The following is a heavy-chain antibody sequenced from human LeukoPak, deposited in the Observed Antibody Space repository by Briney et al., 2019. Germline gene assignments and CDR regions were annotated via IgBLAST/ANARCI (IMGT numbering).Heavy chain of an antibody. J-gene: IGHJ4*02. CDR3: VRGPVVRGSYFED. V-gene: IGHV3-7*01. D-gene: IGHD2-21*01. CDR2: IKQDGSEK. Sequence: GGSLRLSCAASGFTFSSYWMSWVRQAPGKGLEWVANIKQDGSEKYYVDSVKGRFTISRDTSKNTLDLQMNSLRAEDTAVYYCVRGPVVRGSYFEDWGQGALVTVSS. CDR1: GFTFSSYW.